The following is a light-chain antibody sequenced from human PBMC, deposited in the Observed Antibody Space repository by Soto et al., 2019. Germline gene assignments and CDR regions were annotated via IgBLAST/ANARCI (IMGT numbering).Light chain of an antibody. V-gene: IGKV3-20*01. CDR2: DAS. CDR1: QSVGNNF. J-gene: IGKJ1*01. Sequence: EIVLTQSPDTLSLSPGERATLSCRASQSVGNNFLAWYQQKPGQAPTLLIYDASSRASGLPDRFSGSGSETDFTLTVSRLEPEDFAMYYCQQYSSSRTFGQGTKVDIK. CDR3: QQYSSSRT.